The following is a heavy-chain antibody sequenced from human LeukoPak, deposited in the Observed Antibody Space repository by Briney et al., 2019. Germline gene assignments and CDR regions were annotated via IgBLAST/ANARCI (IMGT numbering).Heavy chain of an antibody. CDR1: GGSFSGYY. V-gene: IGHV4-34*01. D-gene: IGHD3-10*01. J-gene: IGHJ4*02. CDR3: ARGVDYYGV. CDR2: INHSGGT. Sequence: SETLSLTCAVFGGSFSGYYWSWIRQPPGKGLEWIGEINHSGGTNYNPSLKSRVTISVDTSKKQFSLKLSSVTAADTAVYYCARGVDYYGVWGQGTLVTVSS.